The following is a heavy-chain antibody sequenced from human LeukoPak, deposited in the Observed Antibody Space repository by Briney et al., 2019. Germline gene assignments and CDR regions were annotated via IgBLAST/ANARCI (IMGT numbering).Heavy chain of an antibody. J-gene: IGHJ4*02. CDR2: IYHSGST. CDR1: GGSISSGGYS. CDR3: ARADYEDFGEYVY. Sequence: SETLSLTCAVSGGSISSGGYSWSWIRQPPGKGLEWIGYIYHSGSTYYNPSLKSRVTISVDRSKNQFSLKLSSVTAADTAVYYCARADYEDFGEYVYWGQGTLVTVSS. V-gene: IGHV4-30-2*01. D-gene: IGHD3-16*01.